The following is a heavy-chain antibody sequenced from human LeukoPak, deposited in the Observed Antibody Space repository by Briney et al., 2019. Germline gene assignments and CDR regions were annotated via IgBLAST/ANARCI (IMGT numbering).Heavy chain of an antibody. D-gene: IGHD6-19*01. CDR2: IGTSGNTI. CDR1: GFTFSGYI. J-gene: IGHJ4*02. CDR3: ARGQWLDY. V-gene: IGHV3-48*01. Sequence: GGSLRLSCAASGFTFSGYIMNWVRQAPGQGLEWVSFIGTSGNTIYYADSVKGRFTVSRDNAKNSLYLQMNSLRAEDTAVYYCARGQWLDYWGQGTLVTVSS.